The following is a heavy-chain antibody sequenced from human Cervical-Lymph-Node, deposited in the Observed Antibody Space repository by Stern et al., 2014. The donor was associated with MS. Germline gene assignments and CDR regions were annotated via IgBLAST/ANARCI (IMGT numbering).Heavy chain of an antibody. J-gene: IGHJ4*02. CDR1: GYSFSTHW. V-gene: IGHV5-10-1*01. CDR3: ARSGNDYVWGSRY. CDR2: IDPSDSYV. D-gene: IGHD3-16*01. Sequence: EVQLEESGAEVKEPGESLTISCKAYGYSFSTHWISWVRQMPGKGLEWMGRIDPSDSYVSYSPSFQGHVTISADKSINTAYLAWSSLKASDSAIYYCARSGNDYVWGSRYWGQGTLVTVSS.